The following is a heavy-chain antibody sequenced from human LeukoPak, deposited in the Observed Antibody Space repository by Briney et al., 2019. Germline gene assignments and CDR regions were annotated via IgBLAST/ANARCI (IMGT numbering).Heavy chain of an antibody. D-gene: IGHD6-13*01. CDR2: IYYSGST. V-gene: IGHV4-39*07. J-gene: IGHJ6*03. CDR3: ARAYSSSWYGFGCGYYMDV. Sequence: SETLSLTCTVSIGSISSNNYYWGWIRQPPGKGLEWIGSIYYSGSTYYNPSLKSRVTISVDTSKNQFSLKLSSVTAADTAVYYCARAYSSSWYGFGCGYYMDVWGKGTTVTVSS. CDR1: IGSISSNNYY.